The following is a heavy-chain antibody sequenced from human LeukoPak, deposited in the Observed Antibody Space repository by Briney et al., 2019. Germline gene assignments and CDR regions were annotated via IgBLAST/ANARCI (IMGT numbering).Heavy chain of an antibody. CDR3: AKASSVAARPDHYYYMDV. CDR2: ISWRSGII. D-gene: IGHD6-6*01. J-gene: IGHJ6*03. Sequence: GGSLRLSCAASGFTFEDYSMHWVRQVPGNGLEWVSSISWRSGIIGYADSVKGRFTISRDDAKNSLYLQMNSLRAEDTALYYCAKASSVAARPDHYYYMDVWGKGTTVAISS. CDR1: GFTFEDYS. V-gene: IGHV3-9*01.